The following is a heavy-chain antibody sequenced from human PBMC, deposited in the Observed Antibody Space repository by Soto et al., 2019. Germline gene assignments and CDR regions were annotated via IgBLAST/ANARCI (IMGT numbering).Heavy chain of an antibody. D-gene: IGHD1-26*01. V-gene: IGHV3-23*01. Sequence: PGGSLRLSCAASGLTFSSYAMSWVRQAPGKGLEWVSGISGSGGITYYADSVKGRFTISRDNSKNTLYLQLNSLRAEDTAVYYCAQSKVGATSNYFDYWGQGTLVTVSS. CDR3: AQSKVGATSNYFDY. CDR1: GLTFSSYA. CDR2: ISGSGGIT. J-gene: IGHJ4*02.